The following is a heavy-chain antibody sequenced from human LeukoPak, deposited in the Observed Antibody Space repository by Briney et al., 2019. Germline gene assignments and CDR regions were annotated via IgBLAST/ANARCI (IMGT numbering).Heavy chain of an antibody. Sequence: GRSLRLSCAASGFTFSSYGMHWVRQAPGKGLEWVAVIWYDGSNKYYAGSVKGRFTISRDNSKNTLYLQMNSLRAEDTAVYYCASTSGRYEPIDYWGQGTLVTVSS. V-gene: IGHV3-33*01. CDR1: GFTFSSYG. J-gene: IGHJ4*02. CDR3: ASTSGRYEPIDY. CDR2: IWYDGSNK. D-gene: IGHD6-19*01.